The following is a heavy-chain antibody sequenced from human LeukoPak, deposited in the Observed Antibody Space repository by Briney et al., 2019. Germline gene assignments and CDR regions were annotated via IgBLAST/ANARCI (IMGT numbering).Heavy chain of an antibody. CDR1: GFTVSSNY. CDR3: ARDRPYYYYYGMDV. CDR2: IYSGGST. J-gene: IGHJ6*02. Sequence: GGSLRLSCAASGFTVSSNYMSWVRQAPGTGLEWVSVIYSGGSTYYADSVKGRFTISRDNSKNTLYLQMNSLRAEDTAVYYCARDRPYYYYYGMDVWGQGTTVTVSS. V-gene: IGHV3-53*01.